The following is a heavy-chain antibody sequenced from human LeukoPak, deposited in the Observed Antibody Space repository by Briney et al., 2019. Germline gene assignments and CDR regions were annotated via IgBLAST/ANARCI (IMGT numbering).Heavy chain of an antibody. V-gene: IGHV4-59*11. CDR2: IYYSGST. CDR1: GGSISSHY. J-gene: IGHJ4*02. CDR3: ASARDRGGPFDY. D-gene: IGHD3-16*01. Sequence: SETLSLTCTVSGGSISSHYWSWIRQPPGKGLGWIGYIYYSGSTNYNPSLKSRVTISVDTSKNQFSLKLSSVTAADTAVYYCASARDRGGPFDYWGQGTLVTVSS.